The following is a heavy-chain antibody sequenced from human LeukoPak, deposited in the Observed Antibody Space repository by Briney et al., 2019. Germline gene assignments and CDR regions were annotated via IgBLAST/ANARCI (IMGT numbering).Heavy chain of an antibody. J-gene: IGHJ6*03. V-gene: IGHV3-74*01. Sequence: PGGSLRLSCAASGFTFSSYWMHWVRQAPGKGLVWVSRINSDGSSTSYADSVKGRFTISRDNAKNTLYLQMNSLRAEDTAVYYCARVADYYYYYYMDVWGKGTTVTISS. CDR2: INSDGSST. CDR1: GFTFSSYW. CDR3: ARVADYYYYYYMDV.